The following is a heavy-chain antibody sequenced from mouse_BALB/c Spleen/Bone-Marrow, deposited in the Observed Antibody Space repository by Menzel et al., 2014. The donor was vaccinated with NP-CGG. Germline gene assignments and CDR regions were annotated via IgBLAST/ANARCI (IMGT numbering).Heavy chain of an antibody. CDR2: IDPETDNT. CDR3: TRYGSRGY. D-gene: IGHD1-1*01. V-gene: IGHV1-15*01. J-gene: IGHJ3*02. Sequence: QVQLKESGAELVRPGASVTLSCKASGYTFTDYEMHWVKQTPVHGLEWIGSIDPETDNTVFNQKFKDKATLTADRSSNTASMDLRSLTSEDSAVYYCTRYGSRGYWGQGTLVTVS. CDR1: GYTFTDYE.